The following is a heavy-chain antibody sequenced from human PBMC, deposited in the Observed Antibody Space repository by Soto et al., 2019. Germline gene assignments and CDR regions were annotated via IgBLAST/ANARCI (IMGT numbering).Heavy chain of an antibody. CDR2: INAGNGNT. J-gene: IGHJ4*02. Sequence: ASVKVSCKASGYTFTSYAMHWVRQAPGQRLEWMGWINAGNGNTKYSQKFQGRVTITRDTSASTAYMELSSLRSEDTAVYYCARDRHTGLGWSRTYSSSHPFSYWGQGSWDTVSS. V-gene: IGHV1-3*01. CDR1: GYTFTSYA. CDR3: ARDRHTGLGWSRTYSSSHPFSY. D-gene: IGHD6-13*01.